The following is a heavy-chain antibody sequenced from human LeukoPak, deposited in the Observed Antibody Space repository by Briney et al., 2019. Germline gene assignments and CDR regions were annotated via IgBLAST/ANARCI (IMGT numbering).Heavy chain of an antibody. CDR1: GGSFSGYY. CDR2: INHSGST. J-gene: IGHJ5*02. D-gene: IGHD6-19*01. V-gene: IGHV4-34*01. CDR3: ARVWEQWLVKYNWFDP. Sequence: SETLSLTCAVYGGSFSGYYWSWIRQPPGKGLEWIGEINHSGSTNYNPSLKSRVTISVDTSKNQFSLKLSSVTAADTAVYYCARVWEQWLVKYNWFDPWGQGTLVTVSS.